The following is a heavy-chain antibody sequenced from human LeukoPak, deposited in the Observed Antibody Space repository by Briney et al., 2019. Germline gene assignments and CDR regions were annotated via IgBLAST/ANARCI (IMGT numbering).Heavy chain of an antibody. Sequence: GGSLRLSCAASGFTFSTYAMGWVRQAPGEGLRWVPSISGNGVTTYYADSVKGRFTFSRDNSKNTLYLQMNSLRAEDTALYYCAKALYGGNTVWGQGTLVTVSS. CDR2: ISGNGVTT. J-gene: IGHJ4*02. D-gene: IGHD4-23*01. V-gene: IGHV3-23*01. CDR3: AKALYGGNTV. CDR1: GFTFSTYA.